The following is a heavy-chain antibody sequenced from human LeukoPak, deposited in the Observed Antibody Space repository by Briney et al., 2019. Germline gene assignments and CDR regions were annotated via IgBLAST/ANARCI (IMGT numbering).Heavy chain of an antibody. Sequence: PSETLSITCTVSGGSVSSGSYYWSWIRQPPGKGLEWIGYIYYSGSTNYNPSLKSRVTISVDTSKNQFSLKLSSVTAADTAVYYCARALMPRTYFDYWGQGTLVTVSS. J-gene: IGHJ4*02. D-gene: IGHD2-2*01. CDR2: IYYSGST. V-gene: IGHV4-61*01. CDR1: GGSVSSGSYY. CDR3: ARALMPRTYFDY.